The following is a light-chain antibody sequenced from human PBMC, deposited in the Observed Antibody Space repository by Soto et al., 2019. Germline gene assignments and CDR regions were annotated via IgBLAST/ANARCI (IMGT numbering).Light chain of an antibody. CDR3: QQYVTSPWA. V-gene: IGKV3-20*01. CDR2: GAS. CDR1: QSVSSSF. J-gene: IGKJ1*01. Sequence: EIVLTQSPGTLSLSPRERATLSCRASQSVSSSFLAWYQQKTGQAPRLLIYGASNRATGIPDRFSGSGSGTDFTLTISRLEPEDFAVYYCQQYVTSPWAFGQGTKVAIE.